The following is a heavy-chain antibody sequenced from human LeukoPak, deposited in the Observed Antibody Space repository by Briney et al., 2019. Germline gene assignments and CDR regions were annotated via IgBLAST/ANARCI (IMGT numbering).Heavy chain of an antibody. CDR2: IYTSGST. CDR1: GGSISSYY. CDR3: ARDMLVDAFDI. V-gene: IGHV4-4*07. D-gene: IGHD2-8*01. J-gene: IGHJ3*02. Sequence: SETLSLTCTVSGGSISSYYWSWIRQPAGKGLEWIWLIYTSGSTNYNPSLKNRLTISVDTTKNNFSLKLSSVTAADTAVYYCARDMLVDAFDIWGRGTMVTVSS.